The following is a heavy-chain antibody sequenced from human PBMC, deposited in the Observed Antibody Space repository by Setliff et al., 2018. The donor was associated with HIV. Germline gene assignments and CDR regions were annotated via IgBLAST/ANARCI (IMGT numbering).Heavy chain of an antibody. CDR2: MNPNSGDT. J-gene: IGHJ6*03. D-gene: IGHD3-10*01. V-gene: IGHV1-8*02. CDR1: GYTLTSYD. CDR3: ARGRSLVRGSGSPEYYYMDV. Sequence: ASVKVSCKASGYTLTSYDINWVRQATGQGLEWMGWMNPNSGDTGYAQKFQDRVTMTRNTSISTAYMELSSLRFEDTAVYYCARGRSLVRGSGSPEYYYMDVWFKGTTVTVSS.